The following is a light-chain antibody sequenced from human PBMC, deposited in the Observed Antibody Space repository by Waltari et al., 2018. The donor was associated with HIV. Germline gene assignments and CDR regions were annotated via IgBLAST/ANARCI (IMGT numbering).Light chain of an antibody. J-gene: IGLJ3*02. V-gene: IGLV6-57*03. Sequence: NFILTQPHSVSGSPGKTVTISCTRTSGTIASNYVHWFQQRPGRAPTPVRYDDNHRPAGVPDRFSGTIDRSANSASLMISGLQTEDEADYYCQSFDSNNHWVFGGGTKLTVL. CDR2: DDN. CDR3: QSFDSNNHWV. CDR1: SGTIASNY.